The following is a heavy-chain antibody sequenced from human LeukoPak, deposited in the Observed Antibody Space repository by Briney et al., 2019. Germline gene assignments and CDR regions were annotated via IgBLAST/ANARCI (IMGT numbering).Heavy chain of an antibody. J-gene: IGHJ4*02. Sequence: GGSLRLSCAASGFTFSDYYMSWIRQAPGKGLEWVSCISSSSSFIYYADSVKGRITISRDNAKNSLYLQMNSLRAEDTAVHYCARDDYGGIDYWGQGTLVTVSS. CDR2: ISSSSSFI. V-gene: IGHV3-11*06. D-gene: IGHD4-23*01. CDR1: GFTFSDYY. CDR3: ARDDYGGIDY.